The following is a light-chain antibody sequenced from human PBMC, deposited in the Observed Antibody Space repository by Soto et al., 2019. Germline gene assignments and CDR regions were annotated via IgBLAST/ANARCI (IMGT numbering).Light chain of an antibody. Sequence: DIVMTQSPDSLAVSLGERATINCKSSQSVLYSSNNKNYLAWYQQKPGQPPKLLIYWASTRESGVPDRFSGSGSGTDFTLTISSLQAEDVAVYYCMQALQTAITFGQGTRLEIK. V-gene: IGKV4-1*01. CDR2: WAS. J-gene: IGKJ5*01. CDR3: MQALQTAIT. CDR1: QSVLYSSNNKNY.